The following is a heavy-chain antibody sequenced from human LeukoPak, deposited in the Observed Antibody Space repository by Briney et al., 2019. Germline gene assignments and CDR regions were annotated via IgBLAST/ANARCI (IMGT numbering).Heavy chain of an antibody. Sequence: GGALRLSCAASGFTFSSYDMTWVRQAPGRGLVWVSRINSDGSSTSYADSVKGRFTISRDNAKNTLYLQMNSLRAEDTAVYYCARGPEDYYGSGSYRGFDYWGQGTLVTVSS. CDR2: INSDGSST. CDR3: ARGPEDYYGSGSYRGFDY. CDR1: GFTFSSYD. D-gene: IGHD3-10*01. V-gene: IGHV3-74*01. J-gene: IGHJ4*02.